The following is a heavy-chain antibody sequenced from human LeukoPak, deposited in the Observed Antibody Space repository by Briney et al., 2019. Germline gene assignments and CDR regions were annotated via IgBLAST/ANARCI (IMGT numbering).Heavy chain of an antibody. CDR3: ARGRDMGYCSGGSCYPWFDP. CDR1: GGSISSSSYY. J-gene: IGHJ5*02. V-gene: IGHV4-30-4*01. Sequence: SETLSLTCTVSGGSISSSSYYWSWIRQPPGKGLEWIGYIYYSGSTYYNPSLKSRVTISVDTSKNQFSLKLSSVTAADTAVYYCARGRDMGYCSGGSCYPWFDPWGQGTLVTVSS. CDR2: IYYSGST. D-gene: IGHD2-15*01.